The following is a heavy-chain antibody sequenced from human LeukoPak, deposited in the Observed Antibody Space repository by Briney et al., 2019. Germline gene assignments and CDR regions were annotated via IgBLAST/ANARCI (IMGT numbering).Heavy chain of an antibody. V-gene: IGHV3-9*01. D-gene: IGHD3-22*01. Sequence: GGSLRLSCAASGFTFDNYAMHWVRQAPGKGLEWVSGIAWNSGNTGFADSVKGRFTISRDNAKNSLFLQMNNLRAEDTAVYYCARDGDSSGYYYSYGYWGQGTLVTVSS. CDR2: IAWNSGNT. CDR1: GFTFDNYA. CDR3: ARDGDSSGYYYSYGY. J-gene: IGHJ4*02.